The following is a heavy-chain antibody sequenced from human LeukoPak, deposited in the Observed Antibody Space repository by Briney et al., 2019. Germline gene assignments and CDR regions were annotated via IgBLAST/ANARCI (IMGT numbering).Heavy chain of an antibody. D-gene: IGHD3-22*01. Sequence: PSETLSLTCTVSGGSISSSSYYWGWIRQPPGKGLEWIGSVYYSGSTYYNPSLKSRVTISGDTSKNQFSLKLSSVTAADTAVYYCARFDTSGYYLGVLDYWGQGILVTVSS. CDR1: GGSISSSSYY. CDR3: ARFDTSGYYLGVLDY. V-gene: IGHV4-39*01. J-gene: IGHJ4*02. CDR2: VYYSGST.